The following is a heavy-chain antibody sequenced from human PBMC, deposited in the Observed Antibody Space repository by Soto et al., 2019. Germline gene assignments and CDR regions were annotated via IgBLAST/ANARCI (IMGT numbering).Heavy chain of an antibody. J-gene: IGHJ6*02. CDR1: GGTFSSYT. Sequence: QVQLVQSGAEVKKPGSSVKVSCKASGGTFSSYTISWVRQAPGQGLEWMGRIIPILGIANYAQKFQGRVTITADKSTSTAYMELSSLRSVDTAVYYCARGVAGSSSGHYYYYYGMDVWGQGTTVTVSS. CDR3: ARGVAGSSSGHYYYYYGMDV. D-gene: IGHD6-13*01. CDR2: IIPILGIA. V-gene: IGHV1-69*02.